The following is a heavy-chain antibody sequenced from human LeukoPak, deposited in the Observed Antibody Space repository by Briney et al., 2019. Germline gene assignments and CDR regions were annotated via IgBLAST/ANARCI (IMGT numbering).Heavy chain of an antibody. V-gene: IGHV4-59*01. CDR2: IYYTGST. D-gene: IGHD3-9*01. CDR1: GASISDSN. CDR3: ARVDMAYYDILTAYFDY. J-gene: IGHJ4*02. Sequence: SETLSLTCTVSGASISDSNWGWIRQSPGKGLEWIGYIYYTGSTNYNPSLKSRVTISVGTSKNQFSLRLSSVTAADTAVYYCARVDMAYYDILTAYFDYWGQGTLVTVSS.